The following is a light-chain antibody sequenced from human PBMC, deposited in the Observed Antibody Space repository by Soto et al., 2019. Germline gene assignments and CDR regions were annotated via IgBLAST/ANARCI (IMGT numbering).Light chain of an antibody. CDR3: ISYLSSSTVV. J-gene: IGLJ2*01. V-gene: IGLV2-14*01. CDR1: SSDVGEHNR. CDR2: DVS. Sequence: QSALTQPPSVSGTPGQSITISCTATSSDVGEHNRVSWDQPQPSKAPKLIIYDVSNRPSGVSSRFFGAKSGNAASLPISGLQAEDEAHYFCISYLSSSTVVFGGGTQLTVL.